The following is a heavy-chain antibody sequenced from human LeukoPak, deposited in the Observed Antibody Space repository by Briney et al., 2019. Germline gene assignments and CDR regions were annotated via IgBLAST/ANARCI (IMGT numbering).Heavy chain of an antibody. D-gene: IGHD6-6*01. Sequence: SVKVSCKASGGTFSSYTISWVRQAPGQGLGWMGRIIPILGIANYAQKFQGRVTITADKSTSTAYMELSSLRSEDTAVYYCARSYGEYSSSPFDYWGQGTLVTVSS. J-gene: IGHJ4*02. CDR1: GGTFSSYT. CDR2: IIPILGIA. V-gene: IGHV1-69*02. CDR3: ARSYGEYSSSPFDY.